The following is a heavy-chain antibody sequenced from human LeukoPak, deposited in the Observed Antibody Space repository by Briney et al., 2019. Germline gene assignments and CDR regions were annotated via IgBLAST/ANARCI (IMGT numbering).Heavy chain of an antibody. D-gene: IGHD6-13*01. CDR2: ISWNSGSI. CDR1: GFTFDDYA. Sequence: GGSLRLSCAASGFTFDDYAMHWVRQAPGKGLEWVSGISWNSGSIGYADSVKGRFTISRDNAKNSLYLQMNSLRAEDTALYYCANLRIAAAGGYWGQGTLVTVSS. V-gene: IGHV3-9*01. CDR3: ANLRIAAAGGY. J-gene: IGHJ4*02.